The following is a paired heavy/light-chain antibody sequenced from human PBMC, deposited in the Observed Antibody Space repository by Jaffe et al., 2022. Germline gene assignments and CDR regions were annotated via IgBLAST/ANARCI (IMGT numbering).Heavy chain of an antibody. Sequence: QITLKESGPTLVKPTQTLTLTCTFSGFSLSTSGVGVGWIRQPPGKALEWLALIYWDDDKRYSPSLKSRLTITKDTSKNQVVLTMTNMDPVDTATYYCAHSGNYGSGSYYKRPWFDPWGQGTLVTVSS. V-gene: IGHV2-5*02. D-gene: IGHD3-10*01. J-gene: IGHJ5*02. CDR3: AHSGNYGSGSYYKRPWFDP. CDR1: GFSLSTSGVG. CDR2: IYWDDDK.
Light chain of an antibody. CDR2: YDD. CDR3: AAWDDSLNGYV. CDR1: SSNIGNNA. V-gene: IGLV1-36*01. J-gene: IGLJ1*01. Sequence: QSVLTQPPSVSEAPRQRVTISCSGSSSNIGNNAVNWYQQLPGKAPKLLIYYDDLLPSGVSDRFSGSKSGTSASLAISGLQSEDEADYYCAAWDDSLNGYVFGTGTKVTVL.